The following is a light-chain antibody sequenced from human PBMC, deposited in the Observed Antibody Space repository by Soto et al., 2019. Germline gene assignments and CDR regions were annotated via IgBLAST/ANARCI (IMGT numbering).Light chain of an antibody. Sequence: QSVLTQPPSVSGAPGQKVTISCTGSSSNIGAGYDVHWYQQLPGTAPKLLMYGNNNRPSGVPDRFSGAKSGTSASLAITGLQGEEEADYYCQSYDSSLSGSVFGGGTKLTVL. CDR1: SSNIGAGYD. J-gene: IGLJ2*01. CDR3: QSYDSSLSGSV. CDR2: GNN. V-gene: IGLV1-40*01.